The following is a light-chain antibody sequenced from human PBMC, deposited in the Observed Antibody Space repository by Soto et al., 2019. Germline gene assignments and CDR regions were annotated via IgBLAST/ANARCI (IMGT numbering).Light chain of an antibody. V-gene: IGLV1-44*01. Sequence: QSVLTQPPSTSGTPGQRVTISCSGSSINVGVNPVNWYQQFPGTAPRLLIYTNDQRPSGVPGRFSGSKSGTTASLDISGLQSDDEADYYCAAWDDSLYGLVFGGGTKLTVL. CDR1: SINVGVNP. CDR2: TND. CDR3: AAWDDSLYGLV. J-gene: IGLJ2*01.